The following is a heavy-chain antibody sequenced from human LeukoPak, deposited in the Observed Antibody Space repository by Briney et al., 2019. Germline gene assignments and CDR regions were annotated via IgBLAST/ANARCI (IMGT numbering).Heavy chain of an antibody. D-gene: IGHD2-2*02. V-gene: IGHV3-69-1*01. CDR1: GFTFDDYG. CDR2: ISSSSTI. Sequence: PGGSLRLSCAASGFTFDDYGMSWVRQAPGKGLEWVSYISSSSTIYYADSVKGRFTISRDNAKNSLSLQMNSLRAEDTAVYFCAKTMGAIDHDYWGQGTLVTVSS. J-gene: IGHJ4*02. CDR3: AKTMGAIDHDY.